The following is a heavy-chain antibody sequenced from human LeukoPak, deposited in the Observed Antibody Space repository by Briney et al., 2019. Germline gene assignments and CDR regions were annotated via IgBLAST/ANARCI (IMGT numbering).Heavy chain of an antibody. CDR1: GYTSTSYG. J-gene: IGHJ4*02. CDR2: ISAYNGNT. D-gene: IGHD3-3*01. V-gene: IGHV1-18*01. Sequence: GASVKVSCKASGYTSTSYGISWVRQAPGQGLEWMGWISAYNGNTNYAQKLQGRVTMTTDTSTSTAYMELRSLRSDDTAVYYCARGRTIFGVVIVSFDYWGQGTLVTVSS. CDR3: ARGRTIFGVVIVSFDY.